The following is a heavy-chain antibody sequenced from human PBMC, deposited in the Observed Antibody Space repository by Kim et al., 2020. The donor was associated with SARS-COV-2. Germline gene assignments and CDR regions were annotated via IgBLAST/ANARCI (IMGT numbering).Heavy chain of an antibody. CDR1: GYTFISYD. CDR2: MNPNSGNT. Sequence: ASVKVSCKASGYTFISYDINWVRQATGQGLEWMGWMNPNSGNTGYAQRFQGRVTMTRNTSISTAYMEVSSLRSEDTAVYFCARGMTRLWFGELLSSLYYYYGMDVWGQGTTVTVSS. J-gene: IGHJ6*02. V-gene: IGHV1-8*01. D-gene: IGHD3-10*01. CDR3: ARGMTRLWFGELLSSLYYYYGMDV.